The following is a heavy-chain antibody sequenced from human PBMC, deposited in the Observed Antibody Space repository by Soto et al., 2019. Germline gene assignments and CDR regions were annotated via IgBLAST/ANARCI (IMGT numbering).Heavy chain of an antibody. CDR3: ARENSYFDY. CDR2: ISAYNANA. J-gene: IGHJ4*02. V-gene: IGHV1-18*01. CDR1: GYTFRNFG. Sequence: QIQLLQSGAEVKKPGASVKVTCKASGYTFRNFGISWVRQAPGQGLEWMGWISAYNANANYAQKFQCILIMTADTCTSTAYMELRSLRSDDTAVYYCARENSYFDYWGQGTLVTVSS.